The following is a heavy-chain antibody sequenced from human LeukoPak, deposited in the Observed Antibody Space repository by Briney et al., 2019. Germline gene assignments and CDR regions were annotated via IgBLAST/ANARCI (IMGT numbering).Heavy chain of an antibody. V-gene: IGHV7-4-1*02. CDR3: HIELMVYASYYFDY. CDR1: GYTFTSYA. CDR2: INTNTGNP. J-gene: IGHJ4*02. D-gene: IGHD2-8*01. Sequence: GASVKVSCKASGYTFTSYAMNWVRQAPGQGLEWMGWINTNTGNPTYAQGFTGRFVFSLDTSVSTAYLLISSLKAEDTAVYYCHIELMVYASYYFDYWGQGTLVTVSS.